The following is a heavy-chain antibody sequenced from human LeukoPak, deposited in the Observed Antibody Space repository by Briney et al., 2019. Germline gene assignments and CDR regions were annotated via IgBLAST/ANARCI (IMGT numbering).Heavy chain of an antibody. D-gene: IGHD6-19*01. CDR3: ARDVATTGWYTFDY. CDR1: GDSVSSINGA. Sequence: SQTLSVTCAISGDSVSSINGAWNWVRQSPSRGLEWLGRTYYRSKWYSDYAVPIQGRISINPDTSKNQFTLHLFSMTPDDTAVYYCARDVATTGWYTFDYWGQGTRVTVSS. J-gene: IGHJ4*02. CDR2: TYYRSKWYS. V-gene: IGHV6-1*01.